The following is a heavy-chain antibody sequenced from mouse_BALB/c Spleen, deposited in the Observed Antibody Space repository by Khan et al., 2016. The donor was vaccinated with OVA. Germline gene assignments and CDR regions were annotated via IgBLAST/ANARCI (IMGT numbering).Heavy chain of an antibody. Sequence: EVQLQQSGPELMKPGASVKISCKASGYSFTSYYIHWVKQSHGKSLEWIGYVDPFNGGTSYNQKFKGKATLTVDKSSSTAYMHISSLTSEDSAVYYCTRHGYVAWFAYWGQGTLVTVSA. CDR2: VDPFNGGT. D-gene: IGHD2-2*01. CDR1: GYSFTSYY. CDR3: TRHGYVAWFAY. V-gene: IGHV1S135*01. J-gene: IGHJ3*01.